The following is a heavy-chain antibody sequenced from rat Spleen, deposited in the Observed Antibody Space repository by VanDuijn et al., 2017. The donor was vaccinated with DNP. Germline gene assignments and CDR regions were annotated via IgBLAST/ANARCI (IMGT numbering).Heavy chain of an antibody. Sequence: EVQLVESGGGLVQPGRSLKLSCAASGFTFSNYYMAWVRQAPRKGLEWVAAISPRGSRTYYPDSMKGRFTISRDDAKSSLYLQMNSLKSEDTATYYCTSVGDLQDGGDGDALDAWGQGTSVTVSS. J-gene: IGHJ4*01. CDR1: GFTFSNYY. D-gene: IGHD1-1*01. CDR2: ISPRGSRT. CDR3: TSVGDLQDGGDGDALDA. V-gene: IGHV5-27*01.